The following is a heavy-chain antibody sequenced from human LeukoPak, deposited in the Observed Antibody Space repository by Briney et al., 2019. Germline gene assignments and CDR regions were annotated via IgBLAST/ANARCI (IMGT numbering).Heavy chain of an antibody. CDR2: IYTGGGT. D-gene: IGHD4/OR15-4a*01. J-gene: IGHJ4*02. V-gene: IGHV3-66*02. CDR1: GFTVSSNY. Sequence: GGSLRLXCVASGFTVSSNYMNWVRQAPGKGLEWVSVIYTGGGTYYADSVKGRFTISRDDSKNTLYLQMNSLRLEDTAVYYCARAEVLSFFDYWGQGTLVTVSS. CDR3: ARAEVLSFFDY.